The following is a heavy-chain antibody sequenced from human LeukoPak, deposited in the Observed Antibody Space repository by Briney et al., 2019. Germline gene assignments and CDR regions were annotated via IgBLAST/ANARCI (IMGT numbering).Heavy chain of an antibody. J-gene: IGHJ4*02. Sequence: PGGSLRLSCEASGFTFGTFWMSWVRQPPGKGLEWIGEINHSGSTNYNPSLKSRVTISVDTSKNQFSLKLSSVTAADAAVYYCARDRIGANRYYFDYWGQGTLVTVSS. CDR3: ARDRIGANRYYFDY. V-gene: IGHV4-34*01. D-gene: IGHD1-14*01. CDR2: INHSGST. CDR1: GFTFGTFW.